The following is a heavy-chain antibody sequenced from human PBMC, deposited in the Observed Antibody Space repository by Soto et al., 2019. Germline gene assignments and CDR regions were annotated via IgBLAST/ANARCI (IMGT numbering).Heavy chain of an antibody. CDR2: IYWDDDK. Sequence: QITLKESGPTLVKPTQTLTLTCTFSGFSLSTSGVGVGWIRQPPGKALEWLALIYWDDDKRYSPSLKSRLTITKDTSKNQVVPTMTNMDPVDTATYYCAHRRVGAAQHPYSYGMDVWGQGTTVTVSS. CDR3: AHRRVGAAQHPYSYGMDV. V-gene: IGHV2-5*02. CDR1: GFSLSTSGVG. D-gene: IGHD1-26*01. J-gene: IGHJ6*02.